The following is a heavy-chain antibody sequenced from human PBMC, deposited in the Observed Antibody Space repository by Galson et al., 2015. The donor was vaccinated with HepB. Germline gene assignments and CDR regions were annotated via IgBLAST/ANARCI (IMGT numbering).Heavy chain of an antibody. CDR1: GFTFSSYA. Sequence: SLRLSCAASGFTFSSYAMHWVRQAPGKGLEYVSAISSNGGSTYYADSVKGRFTISRDNSKNTLYLQMSSLRAEDTAVYYCVKDKPGCSSTSCYDYYYYYYMDVWGKGTTVTVSS. D-gene: IGHD2-2*01. V-gene: IGHV3-64D*06. CDR3: VKDKPGCSSTSCYDYYYYYYMDV. CDR2: ISSNGGST. J-gene: IGHJ6*03.